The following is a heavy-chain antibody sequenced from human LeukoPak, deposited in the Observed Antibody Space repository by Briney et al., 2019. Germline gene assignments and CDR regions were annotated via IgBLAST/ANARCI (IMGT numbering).Heavy chain of an antibody. D-gene: IGHD3-22*01. J-gene: IGHJ6*03. V-gene: IGHV3-23*01. CDR2: ISGSGGST. CDR3: AKGSITMIVVVIPRYYYMDV. Sequence: SGGSLRLSCAASGFTFSSYAMSWVRQAPGKGLEWVSAISGSGGSTYYADSVKGRFTISRDNSKNTLYLQMNSLRAEDTAVYYCAKGSITMIVVVIPRYYYMDVWGKGTTVTASS. CDR1: GFTFSSYA.